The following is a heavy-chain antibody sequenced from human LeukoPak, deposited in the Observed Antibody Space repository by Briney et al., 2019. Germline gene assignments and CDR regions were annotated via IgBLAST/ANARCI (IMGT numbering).Heavy chain of an antibody. CDR2: INPNSGGT. CDR3: ARELWSGESHYYGMDV. J-gene: IGHJ6*02. CDR1: GYTFTGYY. D-gene: IGHD3-10*01. V-gene: IGHV1-2*02. Sequence: GASVKVSCKASGYTFTGYYMHWVRQAPGQGLEWMGWINPNSGGTNYAQKFQGRVTMTRDTSISTAYMELSRLRSDDTAVYYCARELWSGESHYYGMDVWGQGTTVTVSS.